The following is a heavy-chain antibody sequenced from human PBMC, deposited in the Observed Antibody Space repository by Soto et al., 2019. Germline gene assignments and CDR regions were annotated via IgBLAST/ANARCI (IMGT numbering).Heavy chain of an antibody. CDR1: GITLSNYA. V-gene: IGHV3-30-3*01. Sequence: QVQLVESGGGVVQPGGSLRLSCVGSGITLSNYALHWVRQTPGKGLECVAALSPDGSNKYYADSVKGRFTISRDNSKNTLYLQMNSLRAEDTAVYYCARERGKYSSGWRTFDYWGQGTLVTVSS. CDR3: ARERGKYSSGWRTFDY. D-gene: IGHD6-19*01. J-gene: IGHJ4*02. CDR2: LSPDGSNK.